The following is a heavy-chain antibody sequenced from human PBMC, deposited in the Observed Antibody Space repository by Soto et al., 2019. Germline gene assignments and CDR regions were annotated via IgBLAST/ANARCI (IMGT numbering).Heavy chain of an antibody. D-gene: IGHD3-9*01. V-gene: IGHV5-10-1*01. CDR3: ARHRKSVLRYFDWLSSHYYSGMDV. CDR1: GYSFTSYW. CDR2: IDPSDSYT. J-gene: IGHJ6*02. Sequence: PGESLKISCKGSGYSFTSYWISWVRQMPGKGLEWMGRIDPSDSYTNYSPSFQGHVTISADKSISTAYLQWSSLKTSDTAMFYCARHRKSVLRYFDWLSSHYYSGMDVCGQVTTVTVSS.